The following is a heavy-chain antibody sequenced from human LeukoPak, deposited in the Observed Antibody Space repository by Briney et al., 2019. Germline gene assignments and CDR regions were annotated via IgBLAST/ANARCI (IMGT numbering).Heavy chain of an antibody. D-gene: IGHD3-16*01. CDR1: GFTFSSYD. CDR3: ARGSPTYDYVWGSFNY. V-gene: IGHV3-13*01. Sequence: QPGGSLRLSCAASGFTFSSYDMHWVRQATGKGLEWVSAIGTAGDTYYPGSVKGRFTISRENAKNSLYLQMNSLRAGDTAVYYCARGSPTYDYVWGSFNYWGQGTLVTVSS. J-gene: IGHJ4*02. CDR2: IGTAGDT.